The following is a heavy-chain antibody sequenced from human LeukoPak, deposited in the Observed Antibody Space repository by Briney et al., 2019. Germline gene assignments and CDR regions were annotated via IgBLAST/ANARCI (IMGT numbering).Heavy chain of an antibody. Sequence: SETLSLTCTVSGGSISSYYWSWLRQPPGKGLEWIGYIYYSGSTNYNPSLKSRVTISVDTSKNQFSLKLSSVTAADTAVYYCARGHNYYDSSGYYYFDYWGQGTLVTVSS. J-gene: IGHJ4*02. CDR2: IYYSGST. V-gene: IGHV4-59*01. D-gene: IGHD3-22*01. CDR3: ARGHNYYDSSGYYYFDY. CDR1: GGSISSYY.